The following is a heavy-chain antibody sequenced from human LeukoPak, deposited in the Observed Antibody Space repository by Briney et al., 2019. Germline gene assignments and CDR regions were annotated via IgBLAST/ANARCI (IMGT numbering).Heavy chain of an antibody. J-gene: IGHJ4*02. D-gene: IGHD6-13*01. V-gene: IGHV4-59*01. CDR1: GGSISSYY. Sequence: PSETLSLTCTVSGGSISSYYWSWIRQPPGKGLEWIGFIYYSGSTNYNPSLKSRVTISVDTSKNQFSLKLTSVTAADTAVYHCAREVVAAAGTVDYWGQGTLVTVSS. CDR2: IYYSGST. CDR3: AREVVAAAGTVDY.